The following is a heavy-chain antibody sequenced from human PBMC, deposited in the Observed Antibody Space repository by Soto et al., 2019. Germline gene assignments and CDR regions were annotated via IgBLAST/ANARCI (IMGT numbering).Heavy chain of an antibody. CDR2: ISSSSSYI. V-gene: IGHV3-21*01. D-gene: IGHD3-3*01. Sequence: EVQLVESGGGLVKPGGSLRLSCAASGFTFSSYSMNWVRQAPGKGLEWVSSISSSSSYIYYADSVKGRFTISRDNAKNSLYLQMNRLIAEDTAVYYCARDNYDNFWSGYRGGTDNWFDPWGQGTLVTVSS. CDR1: GFTFSSYS. CDR3: ARDNYDNFWSGYRGGTDNWFDP. J-gene: IGHJ5*02.